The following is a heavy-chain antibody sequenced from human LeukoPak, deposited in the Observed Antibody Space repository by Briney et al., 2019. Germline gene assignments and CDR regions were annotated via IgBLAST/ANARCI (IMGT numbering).Heavy chain of an antibody. CDR3: ARDRGDNWGWFDY. J-gene: IGHJ4*02. CDR1: GGSISNSSYY. V-gene: IGHV4-39*02. D-gene: IGHD7-27*01. Sequence: PSETLSLTCTVSGGSISNSSYYWGWIRQPPGKGLEWIGSIFYSGSTYYNPSLKSRVTISVDTSKNQFSLKLSSVTAADTAVYYCARDRGDNWGWFDYWGQGTLVTVSS. CDR2: IFYSGST.